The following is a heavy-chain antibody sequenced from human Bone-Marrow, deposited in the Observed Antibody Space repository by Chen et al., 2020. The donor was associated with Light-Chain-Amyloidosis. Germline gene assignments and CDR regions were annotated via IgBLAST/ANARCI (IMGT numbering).Heavy chain of an antibody. CDR2: ISYDGSHT. D-gene: IGHD2-15*01. V-gene: IGHV3-30*04. CDR1: GFPFSSIT. J-gene: IGHJ6*02. Sequence: QVQLVESGGGVVQPGRSLRISCAASGFPFSSITMHWVRQAPGKGLEWMAVISYDGSHTYYAESVKGRFTISRDNSKNTLYLQMNSLRADDTAVNHCASIVVVDYGLDVWGQGTTVIVSS. CDR3: ASIVVVDYGLDV.